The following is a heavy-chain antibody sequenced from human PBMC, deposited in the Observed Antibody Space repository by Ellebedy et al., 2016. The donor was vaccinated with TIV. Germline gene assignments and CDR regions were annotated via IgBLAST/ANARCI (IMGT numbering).Heavy chain of an antibody. CDR3: ARVRPLIAAARDRPFDY. Sequence: LRLXXTVSGGSISSGDYYWSWIRQPPGKGLEWIGYIYYSGSTYYNPSLKSRVTISVDKSKNQFSLKLSSVTAADTAVYYCARVRPLIAAARDRPFDYWGQGTLVTVSS. D-gene: IGHD6-13*01. V-gene: IGHV4-30-4*01. J-gene: IGHJ4*02. CDR2: IYYSGST. CDR1: GGSISSGDYY.